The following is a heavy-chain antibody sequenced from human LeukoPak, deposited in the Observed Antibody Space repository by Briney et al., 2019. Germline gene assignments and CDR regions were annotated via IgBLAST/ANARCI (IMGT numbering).Heavy chain of an antibody. D-gene: IGHD3-22*01. V-gene: IGHV3-7*01. CDR1: GSTFSSYW. J-gene: IGHJ5*02. CDR3: ARAWGDSSGYIGP. Sequence: GGSLRLPCAASGSTFSSYWMSWVRQAPGKGLEWVANIKQDGSEKYYVDSVKGRFTISRDNAKNSLYLQMNSLRAEDTAVYYCARAWGDSSGYIGPWGQGTLVTVSS. CDR2: IKQDGSEK.